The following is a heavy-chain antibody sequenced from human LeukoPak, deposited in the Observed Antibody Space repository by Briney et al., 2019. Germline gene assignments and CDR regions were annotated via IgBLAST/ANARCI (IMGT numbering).Heavy chain of an antibody. J-gene: IGHJ4*02. V-gene: IGHV3-7*01. CDR1: GFTFSTYW. Sequence: GGSLRLSCAASGFTFSTYWMTWVRQAPGKGLEWVANINQGGSETYYVDSVKGRFTISRDNAKNSLYLQMNSLRAEDTAVYYCARGGLYHYSGTSGDYWGQGTLVTVSS. D-gene: IGHD1-26*01. CDR3: ARGGLYHYSGTSGDY. CDR2: INQGGSET.